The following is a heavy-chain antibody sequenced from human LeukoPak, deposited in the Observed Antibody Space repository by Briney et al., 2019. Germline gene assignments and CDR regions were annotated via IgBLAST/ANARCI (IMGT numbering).Heavy chain of an antibody. J-gene: IGHJ4*02. V-gene: IGHV4-59*01. CDR1: GVSISRYY. Sequence: PSETLSLTCTVSGVSISRYYWSWIRQPPGKGLEWIGYIYYRGSTNYNPSLESRVTISVDTSKNQFSLRLSSVTAADTDVYYRASGIGYSSLFDHWGQGTLVTVSS. D-gene: IGHD5-18*01. CDR2: IYYRGST. CDR3: ASGIGYSSLFDH.